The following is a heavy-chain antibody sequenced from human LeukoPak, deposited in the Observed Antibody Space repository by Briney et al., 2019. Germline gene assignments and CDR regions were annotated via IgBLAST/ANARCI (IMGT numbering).Heavy chain of an antibody. D-gene: IGHD3-22*01. Sequence: GRSLRLSCAASGFTFSSYGIHWVRQAPGKGLEWVAAISHDGSSKYYADSVKGRFTISRDNSKNTLYLQMNSLRAEDTAVYYCARDQGVVVHGKYHYYGMDVWGQGTTVTVSS. CDR1: GFTFSSYG. CDR2: ISHDGSSK. J-gene: IGHJ6*02. V-gene: IGHV3-30*03. CDR3: ARDQGVVVHGKYHYYGMDV.